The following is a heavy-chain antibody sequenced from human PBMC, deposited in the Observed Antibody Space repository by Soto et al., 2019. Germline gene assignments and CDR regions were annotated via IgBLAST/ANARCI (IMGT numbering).Heavy chain of an antibody. D-gene: IGHD6-13*01. J-gene: IGHJ4*02. CDR2: IAYDGSYE. CDR1: GFTFSSYG. V-gene: IGHV3-30*18. Sequence: GGSLRLSCAASGFTFSSYGMHWVRQAPGKGLEWVAVIAYDGSYEYYAESVKGRFTISRDNSRNTMSLQMNSLRAEDTAVYFWSKVGGYSNSYYDYWGQGTQVTVSS. CDR3: SKVGGYSNSYYDY.